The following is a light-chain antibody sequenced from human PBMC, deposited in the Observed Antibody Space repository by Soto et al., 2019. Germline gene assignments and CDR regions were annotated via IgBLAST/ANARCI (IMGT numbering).Light chain of an antibody. V-gene: IGKV3-20*01. Sequence: EIVLTQSPGTLSLSPGERATLSRRASQSVSSSYVAWYQQKPGQAPRLLLYEASIRAIVIPDRFSGSGSGTDFTLTISGLEDEDFAVYHCQQYGSSPPTFGQGSKVEFK. CDR3: QQYGSSPPT. CDR2: EAS. CDR1: QSVSSSY. J-gene: IGKJ1*01.